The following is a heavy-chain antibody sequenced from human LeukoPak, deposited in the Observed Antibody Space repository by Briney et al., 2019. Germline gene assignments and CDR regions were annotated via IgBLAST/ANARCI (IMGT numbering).Heavy chain of an antibody. CDR2: ISAYNGDT. D-gene: IGHD3-16*01. CDR1: GYTFSSYG. Sequence: ASVKVSCKASGYTFSSYGISWVRQAPGQGLEWMGWISAYNGDTHYAQKFQGRVTMTTDTSTSTAYMELRSLRSDDTAVYYCARDNDSRDPPHFDYWGQGTLVTVSS. CDR3: ARDNDSRDPPHFDY. V-gene: IGHV1-18*01. J-gene: IGHJ4*02.